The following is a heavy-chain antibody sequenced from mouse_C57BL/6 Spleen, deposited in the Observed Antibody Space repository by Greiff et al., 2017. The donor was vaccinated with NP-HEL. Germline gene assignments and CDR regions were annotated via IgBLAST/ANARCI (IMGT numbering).Heavy chain of an antibody. CDR2: IWSGGST. D-gene: IGHD1-1*01. Sequence: VMLVESGPGLVQPSQCLSITCTVSGFSLTSYGVHWVRQSPGKGLEWLGVIWSGGSTDYNAAFISSLSISQDNSKSQVFFKMNRLQADDTAIYYCARNYYGSSWFAYWGQGTLVTVSA. V-gene: IGHV2-2*01. J-gene: IGHJ3*01. CDR1: GFSLTSYG. CDR3: ARNYYGSSWFAY.